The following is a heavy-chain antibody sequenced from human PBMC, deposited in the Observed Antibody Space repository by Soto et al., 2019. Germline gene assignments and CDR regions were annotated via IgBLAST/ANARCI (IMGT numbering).Heavy chain of an antibody. J-gene: IGHJ6*02. Sequence: PGGSLRLSCVGSGFSFGRYGIHWVRQAPGKGLEWVAWVSYDGRNRNYADSLKARLTISRDNSKDTAFLQMNSLGPDDTSVYYCAREYLDHGPDVWRQGTSVTVSS. CDR3: AREYLDHGPDV. CDR2: VSYDGRNR. V-gene: IGHV3-30*03. CDR1: GFSFGRYG.